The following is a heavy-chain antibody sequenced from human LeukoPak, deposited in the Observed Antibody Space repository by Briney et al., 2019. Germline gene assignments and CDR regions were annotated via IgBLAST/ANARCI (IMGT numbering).Heavy chain of an antibody. CDR2: IIPIFGTA. Sequence: GASVKVSCKASGYTFTSYGISWVRQAPGQGLEWMGGIIPIFGTANYAQKFQGRVTITADKSTSTAYMELSSLRSEDTAVYYCARDLGGSYPVGGLYWGQGTLVTVSS. CDR1: GYTFTSYG. V-gene: IGHV1-69*06. D-gene: IGHD1-26*01. CDR3: ARDLGGSYPVGGLY. J-gene: IGHJ4*02.